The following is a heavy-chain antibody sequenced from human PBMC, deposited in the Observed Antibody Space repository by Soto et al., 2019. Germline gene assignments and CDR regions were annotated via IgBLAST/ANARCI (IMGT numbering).Heavy chain of an antibody. CDR2: ISGSGDYS. J-gene: IGHJ3*02. V-gene: IGHV3-23*01. CDR1: GFAFSRYS. Sequence: EVQLLESGGGLVQPGGSLRLSCAASGFAFSRYSMSWVRQAPGKGLEWMSSISGSGDYSVHADSVKGRFTISRDNSNNTLYLQMSSRRVEDTALYYCGHCTGGSCPSSAFDIWGQGTMVTVSS. D-gene: IGHD2-15*01. CDR3: GHCTGGSCPSSAFDI.